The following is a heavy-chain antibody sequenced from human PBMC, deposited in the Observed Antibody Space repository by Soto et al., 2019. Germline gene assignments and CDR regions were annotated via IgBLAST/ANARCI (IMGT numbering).Heavy chain of an antibody. J-gene: IGHJ4*02. CDR2: ISGSSSTI. Sequence: EVQLVESGGGLVQPGGSLRLSCAASGFTFSSFCMNWVRQAPGKGLEWLSYISGSSSTIYYADSVKGRFTISRDNAKNSLYLQMNSLRAEDTAVYYCARERYSYGLGRYWGQGTLVTVSS. D-gene: IGHD5-18*01. V-gene: IGHV3-48*01. CDR3: ARERYSYGLGRY. CDR1: GFTFSSFC.